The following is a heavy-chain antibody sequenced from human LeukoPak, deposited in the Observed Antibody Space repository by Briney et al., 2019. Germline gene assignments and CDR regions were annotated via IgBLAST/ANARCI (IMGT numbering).Heavy chain of an antibody. CDR1: GFTVSSNY. V-gene: IGHV3-53*01. Sequence: RGSLRLSCAASGFTVSSNYMSWVRQAPGKGLEWVSIIYSGGRTYYADSVKGRFTISRDNSKNTVYLQMNSLRAEDTAVYYCARANSATIPGADPWGQGTLVTVSS. CDR3: ARANSATIPGADP. J-gene: IGHJ5*02. CDR2: IYSGGRT. D-gene: IGHD1-26*01.